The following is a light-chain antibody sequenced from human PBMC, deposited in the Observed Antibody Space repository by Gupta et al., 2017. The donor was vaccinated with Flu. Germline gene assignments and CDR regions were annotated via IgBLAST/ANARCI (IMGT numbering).Light chain of an antibody. CDR1: QSVSSY. CDR3: QQRSNWPRVT. CDR2: DAS. J-gene: IGKJ3*01. Sequence: EIVLTQCPATLSLSPGERATLSCRASQSVSSYLAWYQQQPGQAPRLLIYDASNRATGIPARFSGSGCGTDFTLTISSLEPEDFAVYYCQQRSNWPRVTFGRGTKVDIK. V-gene: IGKV3-11*01.